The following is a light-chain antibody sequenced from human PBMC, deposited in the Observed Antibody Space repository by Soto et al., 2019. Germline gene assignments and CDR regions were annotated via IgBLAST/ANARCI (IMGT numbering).Light chain of an antibody. CDR2: DAS. J-gene: IGKJ1*01. V-gene: IGKV3-20*01. Sequence: LSQSPGTLSLTPGGRATLSCRASQNINNNYLAWYQHKPGQAPRLLIYDASLRATGVPDRFSGSGSGTEFTLTITRLEPDDSAVYYCQQYGSSPKTFGQGTKVDIK. CDR1: QNINNNY. CDR3: QQYGSSPKT.